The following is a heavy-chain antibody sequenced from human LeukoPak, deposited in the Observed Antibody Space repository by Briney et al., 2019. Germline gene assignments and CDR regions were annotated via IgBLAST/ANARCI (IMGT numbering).Heavy chain of an antibody. J-gene: IGHJ4*02. CDR1: GFTFTNYA. V-gene: IGHV3-30*14. CDR3: AREESDYDSSGYYYFDY. Sequence: PGTSLRLSCAASGFTFTNYALHWVRQAPGKGLEWVAAISSDGSNKYYADSVKGRFTISRDNSKNTLYLQMNSLRAEDTAVYYCAREESDYDSSGYYYFDYWGQGTLVTVSS. CDR2: ISSDGSNK. D-gene: IGHD3-22*01.